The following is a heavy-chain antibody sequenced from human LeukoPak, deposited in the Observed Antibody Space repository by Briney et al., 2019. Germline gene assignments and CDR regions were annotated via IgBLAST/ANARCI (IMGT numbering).Heavy chain of an antibody. CDR3: ASYSSSRSNFDY. CDR1: GGSISSYY. Sequence: SETLSLTCTVSGGSISSYYWSWIRQPAGKGLEWIGRIYTSGSTNYNPSLKSRVTMSVDTSKNQFSLKLSSVTAADTAVYYCASYSSSRSNFDYWGQGTLVTVSS. CDR2: IYTSGST. D-gene: IGHD6-13*01. V-gene: IGHV4-4*07. J-gene: IGHJ4*02.